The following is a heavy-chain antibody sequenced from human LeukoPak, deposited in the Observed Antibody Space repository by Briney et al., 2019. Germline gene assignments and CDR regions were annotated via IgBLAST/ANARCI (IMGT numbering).Heavy chain of an antibody. CDR1: GFTFSSYG. CDR2: IRYDGSNK. CDR3: AEDNERWLQSTFVDY. D-gene: IGHD5-24*01. J-gene: IGHJ4*02. V-gene: IGHV3-30*02. Sequence: GGSLRLSCAASGFTFSSYGMHWVRQAPGKGLEWVAFIRYDGSNKYYADSVKGRFTISRDNSKNTLYLQMNSLRAEDTAVYYCAEDNERWLQSTFVDYWGQGTLVTVSS.